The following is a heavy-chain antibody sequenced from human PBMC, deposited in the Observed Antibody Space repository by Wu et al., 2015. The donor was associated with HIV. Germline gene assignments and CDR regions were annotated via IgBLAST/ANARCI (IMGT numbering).Heavy chain of an antibody. V-gene: IGHV1-69*05. J-gene: IGHJ3*02. Sequence: QVQLVQSGAEVKKPGSSVKVSCKASGGTFSSYAISWVRQAPGQGLEWMGGIIPIFGTANYAQKFQGRVTITTDESTSTAYMELSSLRSEDTAVYYCARDLAGYCSGGSCSGAFDIWGQGTMVTVSS. CDR3: ARDLAGYCSGGSCSGAFDI. CDR2: IIPIFGTA. D-gene: IGHD2-15*01. CDR1: GGTFSSYA.